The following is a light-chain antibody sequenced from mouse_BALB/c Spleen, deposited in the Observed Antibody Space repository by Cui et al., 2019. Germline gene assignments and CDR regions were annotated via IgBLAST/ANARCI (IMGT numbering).Light chain of an antibody. CDR3: QQWSSNPPT. CDR1: SSVSY. J-gene: IGKJ2*01. V-gene: IGKV4-68*01. Sequence: QIVLTQSPALMSASPGEKVTMTCSASSSVSYMYWYQQKPRSSPKPWIYLTSNLASGVPARFSGSGSGTSYSLTISSMEAEGAATYYCQQWSSNPPTFGGGTKLEIK. CDR2: LTS.